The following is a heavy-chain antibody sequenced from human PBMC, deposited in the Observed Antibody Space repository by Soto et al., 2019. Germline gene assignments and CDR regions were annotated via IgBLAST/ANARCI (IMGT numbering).Heavy chain of an antibody. J-gene: IGHJ3*02. Sequence: GGSLRLSCAVSGFSVSGNYMSWVRQAPGKGLEWVSVIYRGDATHYADSVKGRFTISRDNSKNTVYLQMNNLRAEDTAVYYCARDRSDSSRADSFDIWGPGTMVTVSS. V-gene: IGHV3-53*01. CDR1: GFSVSGNY. CDR3: ARDRSDSSRADSFDI. D-gene: IGHD6-6*01. CDR2: IYRGDAT.